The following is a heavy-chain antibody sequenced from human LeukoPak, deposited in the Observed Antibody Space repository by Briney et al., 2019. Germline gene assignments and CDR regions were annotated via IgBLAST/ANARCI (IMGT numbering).Heavy chain of an antibody. CDR3: AREPHPENYYYYGMDV. V-gene: IGHV1-69*01. Sequence: GASVKVSCKASGGTFSSYAISWVRQAPGQGLEWMGGIIPIFGTANYAQKFQGRVTITADESTSTAYMELSSLRSEDTAVYYCAREPHPENYYYYGMDVWGQGTTVTVSS. CDR1: GGTFSSYA. CDR2: IIPIFGTA. J-gene: IGHJ6*02.